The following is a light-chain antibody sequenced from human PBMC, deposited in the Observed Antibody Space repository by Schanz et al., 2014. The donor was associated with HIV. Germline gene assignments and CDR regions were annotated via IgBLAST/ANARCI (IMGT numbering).Light chain of an antibody. V-gene: IGLV2-8*01. CDR3: SSFAGNNKLL. J-gene: IGLJ2*01. Sequence: QSALTQPASVSGSPGQSITIPCTGTSSDVGGYNLVSWYQQHPGKAPKLMIYEGSKRPSGVSNRFSGSKSGNTASLTVSGLQADDEADYYCSSFAGNNKLLFGGGTKLTVL. CDR2: EGS. CDR1: SSDVGGYNL.